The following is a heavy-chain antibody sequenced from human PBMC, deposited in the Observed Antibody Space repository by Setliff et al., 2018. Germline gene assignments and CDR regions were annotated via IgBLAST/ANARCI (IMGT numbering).Heavy chain of an antibody. Sequence: TLSLTCTVSGGSVGSDFSYWTWIRQPAGKGPEWIGQIYTTWSTNYNPSLRSRATISLDASKNQFSLSLTSVTAADTAVYYCARVTGFFYVDAWGKGTTVTVS. CDR1: GGSVGSDFSY. CDR3: ARVTGFFYVDA. J-gene: IGHJ6*03. CDR2: IYTTWST. V-gene: IGHV4-61*09.